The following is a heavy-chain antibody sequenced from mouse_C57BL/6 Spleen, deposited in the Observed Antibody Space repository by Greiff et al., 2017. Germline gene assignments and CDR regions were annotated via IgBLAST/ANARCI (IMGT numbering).Heavy chain of an antibody. J-gene: IGHJ4*01. CDR1: GYTFTNYW. CDR2: IYPGGGYT. V-gene: IGHV1-63*01. Sequence: QLQQSGAELVRPGTSVKMSCKASGYTFTNYWIGWAKQRPGHGLEWIGDIYPGGGYTNYNEKFKGKDTLTADKSSSTAYMQFSSLTSEDSAIYYCARSDYGSSYEDYYAMDYWGQGTSVTVSS. CDR3: ARSDYGSSYEDYYAMDY. D-gene: IGHD1-1*01.